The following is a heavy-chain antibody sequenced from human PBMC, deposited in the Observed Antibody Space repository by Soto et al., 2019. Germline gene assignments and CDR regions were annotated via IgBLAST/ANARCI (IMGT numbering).Heavy chain of an antibody. CDR2: INTDGSRT. D-gene: IGHD1-1*01. J-gene: IGHJ5*02. CDR1: GFTFNNYW. Sequence: GGSLRLSCAASGFTFNNYWMHWVRQAPGKGLVWVSRINTDGSRTNYADSVKGRFTISRDNAKNTLYLQMDSLRAEDTAVYYCAKVATGSYNWFDPWGQGTLVTVSS. V-gene: IGHV3-74*01. CDR3: AKVATGSYNWFDP.